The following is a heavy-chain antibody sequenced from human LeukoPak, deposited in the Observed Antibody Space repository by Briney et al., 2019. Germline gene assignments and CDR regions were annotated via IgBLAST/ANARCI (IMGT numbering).Heavy chain of an antibody. CDR2: ITGSGGST. Sequence: GGSLRLSCAASGFTFISYGMSWVRQAPGKGLEWVSGITGSGGSTYYANSVKGRFTISRDNSKNTLYLQINSLRAEDTAVYYCAKDRLAYSYAQPFDYWGQGTLVTVSS. CDR3: AKDRLAYSYAQPFDY. D-gene: IGHD5-18*01. CDR1: GFTFISYG. J-gene: IGHJ4*02. V-gene: IGHV3-23*01.